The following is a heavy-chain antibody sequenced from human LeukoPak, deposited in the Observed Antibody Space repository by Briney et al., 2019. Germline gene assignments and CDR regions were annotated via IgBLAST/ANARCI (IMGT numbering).Heavy chain of an antibody. CDR2: ISPNSGGT. J-gene: IGHJ4*02. D-gene: IGHD1-1*01. CDR1: GYTFTSYA. CDR3: ARLKSGYYYFDY. Sequence: ASVKVSCKASGYTFTSYAMNWVRQAPGQGLEWMGWISPNSGGTNYAQKFQGGVTMTRDTSITTAYMELSRLRSDDTAVYYCARLKSGYYYFDYWGQGTLVTVSS. V-gene: IGHV1-2*02.